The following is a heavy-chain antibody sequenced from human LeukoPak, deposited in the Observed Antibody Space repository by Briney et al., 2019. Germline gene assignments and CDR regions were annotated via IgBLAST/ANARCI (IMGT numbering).Heavy chain of an antibody. CDR1: GFTFSSYE. CDR2: ISRSGNTI. CDR3: ARDLKQGRQNYYYGMDV. D-gene: IGHD3-10*01. Sequence: GGSLRLSCAASGFTFSSYEMNWVRQPPGKGLEWVAYISRSGNTINYADSVKGRFTISRDNAKNSLFLQMNSLRAEDTAIYYCARDLKQGRQNYYYGMDVWGQGTTVTVSS. J-gene: IGHJ6*02. V-gene: IGHV3-48*03.